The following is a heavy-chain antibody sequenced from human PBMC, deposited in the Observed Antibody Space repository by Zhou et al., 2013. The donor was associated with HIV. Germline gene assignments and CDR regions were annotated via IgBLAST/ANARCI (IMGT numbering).Heavy chain of an antibody. CDR1: GGTFSSYA. CDR3: ASSQGAARPDYYYYYMDV. Sequence: QVQLVQSGAEVKKPGSSVKVSCKASGGTFSSYAISWVRQAPGQGLEWMGGIIPIFGTANYAQKFQGRVTITTDESTSTAYMELSSLRSEDTAVYYCASSQGAARPDYYYYYMDVWGKGTTGHRLL. J-gene: IGHJ6*03. V-gene: IGHV1-69*05. D-gene: IGHD6-6*01. CDR2: IIPIFGTA.